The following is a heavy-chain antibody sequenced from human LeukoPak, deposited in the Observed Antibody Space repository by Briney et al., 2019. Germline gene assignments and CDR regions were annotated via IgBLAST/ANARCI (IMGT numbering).Heavy chain of an antibody. J-gene: IGHJ4*02. CDR1: GFTFSSYE. Sequence: GGSLRLSCAASGFTFSSYEMNWVRQAPGKWLVWVSRINSDGSSTSYADSVKGRFTISRDNSKNTLYLQMNSLRAEDTAVYYCARDLSVEMATSFDYWGQGTLVTVSS. D-gene: IGHD5-24*01. CDR2: INSDGSST. CDR3: ARDLSVEMATSFDY. V-gene: IGHV3-74*01.